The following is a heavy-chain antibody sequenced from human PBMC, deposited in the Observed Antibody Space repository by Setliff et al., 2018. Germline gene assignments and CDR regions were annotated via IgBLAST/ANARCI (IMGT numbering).Heavy chain of an antibody. D-gene: IGHD3-22*01. V-gene: IGHV1-18*01. CDR1: GHTFITFG. CDR2: ISAYSDDT. Sequence: ASVKVSCKASGHTFITFGISWVRLAPGQGLEWMGWISAYSDDTKYAEKFQGRVTMTMDTSTGTAYMELRSLRSDDTAVYICAYDSSGYYPGYWGQGTLVTVSS. CDR3: AYDSSGYYPGY. J-gene: IGHJ4*02.